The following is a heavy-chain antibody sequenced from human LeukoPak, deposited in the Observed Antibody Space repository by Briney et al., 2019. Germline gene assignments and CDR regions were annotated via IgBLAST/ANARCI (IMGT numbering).Heavy chain of an antibody. J-gene: IGHJ4*02. D-gene: IGHD3-10*01. CDR2: TYYRSKWYT. V-gene: IGHV6-1*01. CDR3: ARLGSGSNY. CDR1: GDSVSSNSAA. Sequence: SQTLSLTCAISGDSVSSNSAAWIWIRQSPSRGLEWLGRTYYRSKWYTEYAVSVRSRITINPDTSKNQFSLQLSSVNPEDTAVYYCARLGSGSNYWGQGTLVTVSS.